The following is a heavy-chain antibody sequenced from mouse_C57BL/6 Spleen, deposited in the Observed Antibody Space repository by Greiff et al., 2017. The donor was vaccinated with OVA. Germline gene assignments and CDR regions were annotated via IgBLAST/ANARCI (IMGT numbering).Heavy chain of an antibody. CDR2: IDPSDSEP. Sequence: VQLQQPGAELVRPGSSVKLSCKASGYTFTSYWMHWVKQRPIQGLEWIGNIDPSDSEPHYNQKFKDKATLTVDKSSSTAYMQLSSLTSEYSAVYYCARAYSNYGYFDVWGTGTTVTVSS. J-gene: IGHJ1*03. CDR1: GYTFTSYW. CDR3: ARAYSNYGYFDV. V-gene: IGHV1-52*01. D-gene: IGHD2-5*01.